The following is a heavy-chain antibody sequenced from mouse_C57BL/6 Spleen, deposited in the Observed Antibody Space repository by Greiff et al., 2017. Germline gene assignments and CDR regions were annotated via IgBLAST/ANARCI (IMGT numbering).Heavy chain of an antibody. J-gene: IGHJ2*01. CDR3: TTLYGSSHY. D-gene: IGHD1-1*01. CDR2: IDPEDGDT. CDR1: GFNIKDYY. V-gene: IGHV14-1*01. Sequence: EVQLQQSGAELVRPGASVKLSCTASGFNIKDYYMHWVKQRPEQGLEWIGRIDPEDGDTEYAPKFQGKATLTADTSSTTAYRQLSSLTSEDTAVYYCTTLYGSSHYWGQGTTLTVSS.